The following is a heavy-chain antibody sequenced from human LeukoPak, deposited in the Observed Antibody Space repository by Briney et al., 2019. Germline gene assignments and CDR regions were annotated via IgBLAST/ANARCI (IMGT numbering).Heavy chain of an antibody. D-gene: IGHD1-14*01. CDR3: ARDSQPHRIFDI. CDR1: GASFSSYY. V-gene: IGHV4-59*12. CDR2: IYDSGNT. Sequence: SETLSLTCTVSGASFSSYYWSWIRQPPGKGLEWIGYIYDSGNTNYNPSLMSRVTISVDTSKNQFSLKLSSVTAADTAVYYCARDSQPHRIFDIWGQGTMVTVSS. J-gene: IGHJ3*02.